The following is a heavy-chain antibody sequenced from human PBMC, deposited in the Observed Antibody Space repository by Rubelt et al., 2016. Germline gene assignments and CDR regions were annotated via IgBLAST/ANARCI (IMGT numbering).Heavy chain of an antibody. J-gene: IGHJ3*02. V-gene: IGHV1-18*01. CDR3: ARVGSIPGAARPAAFDI. D-gene: IGHD6-6*01. Sequence: YAQNLQGRVTMTTDTSTSTAFMELRSLRSDDTAVYYCARVGSIPGAARPAAFDIWGQGTMVTISS.